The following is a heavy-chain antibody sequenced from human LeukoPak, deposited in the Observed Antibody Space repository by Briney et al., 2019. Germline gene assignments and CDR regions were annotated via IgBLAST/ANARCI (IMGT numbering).Heavy chain of an antibody. V-gene: IGHV1-18*01. Sequence: ASVTVSCTASGYTFTSYGISWVRQAPGQGLEWMGWISAYNGNTNYAQKLQGRVTMTTDTSTSTAYMELRSLRSDDTAVYYCARDVVVPAAMPAWFDPWGQGTLVTVSS. CDR3: ARDVVVPAAMPAWFDP. J-gene: IGHJ5*02. CDR1: GYTFTSYG. D-gene: IGHD2-2*01. CDR2: ISAYNGNT.